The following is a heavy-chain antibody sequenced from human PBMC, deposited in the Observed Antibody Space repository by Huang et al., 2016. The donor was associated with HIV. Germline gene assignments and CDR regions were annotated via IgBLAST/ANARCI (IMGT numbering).Heavy chain of an antibody. CDR2: SSGSGDVM. Sequence: HLVQFGGGAGQPGGAPAMLCVGSGFSFATTSMNWVRQAPGKGLEWISYSSGSGDVMYYADSVRGRFTVSRDNAKNSLYLVMKRLRADDTAVYYCARDIGYSSGWYYYYYMDVWGEGTAVTVSS. J-gene: IGHJ6*03. CDR3: ARDIGYSSGWYYYYYMDV. V-gene: IGHV3-48*01. D-gene: IGHD6-13*01. CDR1: GFSFATTS.